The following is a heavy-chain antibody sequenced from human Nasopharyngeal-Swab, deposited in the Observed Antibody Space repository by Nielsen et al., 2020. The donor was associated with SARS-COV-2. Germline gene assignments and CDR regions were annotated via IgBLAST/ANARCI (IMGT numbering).Heavy chain of an antibody. CDR3: AKDIYSSSWTPWYYYHGMDV. CDR1: GFTFDDYT. D-gene: IGHD6-13*01. V-gene: IGHV3-43*01. J-gene: IGHJ6*02. Sequence: GESLKISCAASGFTFDDYTMHWVRQAPGKGLEWVSLISWDGGSTYYADSVKGRFTISRDNSKNSLYLQMNSLRTEDTALYYCAKDIYSSSWTPWYYYHGMDVWGQGTTVTVSS. CDR2: ISWDGGST.